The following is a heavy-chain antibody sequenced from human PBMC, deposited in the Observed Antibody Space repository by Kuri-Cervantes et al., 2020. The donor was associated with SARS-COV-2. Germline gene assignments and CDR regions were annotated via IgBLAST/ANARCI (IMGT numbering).Heavy chain of an antibody. CDR3: ARDVAARYYFDY. D-gene: IGHD6-6*01. V-gene: IGHV4-30-4*08. J-gene: IGHJ4*02. CDR2: IYYSGSI. Sequence: SETLSLTCTVSGGSISSGDYYWSWIRQPPGKGLEWIGYIYYSGSIYYNPSLKSRVTISVDTSKNQFSLKLSSVTAADTAVYYCARDVAARYYFDYWGQGTLVTVSS. CDR1: GGSISSGDYY.